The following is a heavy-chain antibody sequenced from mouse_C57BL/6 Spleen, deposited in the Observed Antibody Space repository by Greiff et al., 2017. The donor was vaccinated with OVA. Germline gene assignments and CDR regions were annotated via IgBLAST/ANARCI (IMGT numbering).Heavy chain of an antibody. CDR1: GYTFTDYE. Sequence: VHLVESGAELVRPGASVTLSCKASGYTFTDYEMHWVKQTPVHGLEWIGAIDPETGGTAYNQKFKGKAILTADKSSSTAYMELRSLTSEDSAVYYCTRGESRYFDVWGTGTTVTVSS. CDR2: IDPETGGT. J-gene: IGHJ1*03. V-gene: IGHV1-15*01. CDR3: TRGESRYFDV.